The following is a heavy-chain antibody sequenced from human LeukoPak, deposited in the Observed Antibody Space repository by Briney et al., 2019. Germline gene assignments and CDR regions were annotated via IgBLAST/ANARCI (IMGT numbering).Heavy chain of an antibody. D-gene: IGHD6-13*01. CDR1: GGSVSSSRYY. Sequence: KPSETLSLTCTVSGGSVSSSRYYWSWIRQHPAKGLEWIGYIYYSGSTYYNPSLKSRVTISVDTSKNQFSLKLSSVTAADTAVYYCARDNRVKAAAGTGWFDPWGQGTLVTVSS. CDR3: ARDNRVKAAAGTGWFDP. J-gene: IGHJ5*02. V-gene: IGHV4-31*03. CDR2: IYYSGST.